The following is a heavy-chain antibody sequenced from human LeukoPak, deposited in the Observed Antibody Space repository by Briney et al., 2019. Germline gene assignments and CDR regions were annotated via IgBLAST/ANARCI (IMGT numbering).Heavy chain of an antibody. Sequence: SETLSLTCTVSGGSIRSSYYYWGWIRQPPGKGLEWIGSIYDSGSTYYNPSLKSRVTISLDTSKNQFSLKLSSVTAADTAVYYCARARGGKNPIDYWGQGTLVTVSS. CDR1: GGSIRSSYYY. J-gene: IGHJ4*02. CDR2: IYDSGST. D-gene: IGHD4-23*01. CDR3: ARARGGKNPIDY. V-gene: IGHV4-39*07.